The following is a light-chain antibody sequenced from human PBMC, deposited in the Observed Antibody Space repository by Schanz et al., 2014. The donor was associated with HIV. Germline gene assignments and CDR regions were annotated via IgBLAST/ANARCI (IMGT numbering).Light chain of an antibody. Sequence: QSVLTQPPSASGTPGQRVTISCSGSSSNIGSNYVYWYQQLPGTAPKLLIYRNNQRPSGVPDRFSGSKSGSSASLAIRGLQSEDEADYYCAAWDDILDGLMVFGGGTKVTVL. V-gene: IGLV1-47*01. CDR3: AAWDDILDGLMV. J-gene: IGLJ2*01. CDR2: RNN. CDR1: SSNIGSNY.